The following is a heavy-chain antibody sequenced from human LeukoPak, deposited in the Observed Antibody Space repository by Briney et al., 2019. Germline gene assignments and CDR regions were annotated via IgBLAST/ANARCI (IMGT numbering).Heavy chain of an antibody. D-gene: IGHD2-15*01. CDR2: LSGRGGGT. J-gene: IGHJ4*02. Sequence: GGSLRLSCAASGFTFSNYALSWVRQAPGKGLEWVSTLSGRGGGTYYADSVRGRFTISRDNSKNTLYLQMNSLRAEDTAVYYCAKDLYLLDYWGQGTLVTVSS. CDR3: AKDLYLLDY. V-gene: IGHV3-23*01. CDR1: GFTFSNYA.